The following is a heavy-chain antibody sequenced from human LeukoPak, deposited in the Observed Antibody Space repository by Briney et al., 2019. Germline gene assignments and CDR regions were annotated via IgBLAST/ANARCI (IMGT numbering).Heavy chain of an antibody. CDR3: ARNLLIAPTD. D-gene: IGHD3-22*01. J-gene: IGHJ4*02. Sequence: SETLSLTCAVYGGSFSGYYWSWIRQPPGKGLEWIGEINHSGSTNYNPSLKSRVTISVDKSKNQFSLKLSSVTAADTAVYYCARNLLIAPTDWGQGTLVTVSS. CDR1: GGSFSGYY. CDR2: INHSGST. V-gene: IGHV4-34*01.